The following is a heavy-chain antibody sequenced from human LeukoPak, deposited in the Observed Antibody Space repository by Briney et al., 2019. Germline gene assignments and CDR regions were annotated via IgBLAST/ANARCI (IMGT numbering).Heavy chain of an antibody. CDR2: ISSSGSTI. CDR3: ARDHTLVVGGYSYPSHFDY. D-gene: IGHD5-18*01. V-gene: IGHV3-11*01. Sequence: GGSLRLSCAASGFTFSDYYMSWTRQAPGKGLEWVSYISSSGSTIYYADSVKGRFTISRDNAKNSLYLQMNSLRAEDTAVYYCARDHTLVVGGYSYPSHFDYWGQGTLVTVSS. CDR1: GFTFSDYY. J-gene: IGHJ4*02.